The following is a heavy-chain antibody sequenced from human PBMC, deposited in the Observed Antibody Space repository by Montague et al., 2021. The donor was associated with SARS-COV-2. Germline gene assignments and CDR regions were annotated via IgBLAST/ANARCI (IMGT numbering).Heavy chain of an antibody. J-gene: IGHJ6*02. CDR3: ARVRYYGSGTSLAMDV. CDR2: INHSEST. V-gene: IGHV4-34*01. CDR1: GGSFSGYY. Sequence: SETLSLTCAVYGGSFSGYYWSWIRQPPGKGLEWIGEINHSESTNYNPSLKSRVAISVDTSKNQFSLRLSSVTAADTAMYYCARVRYYGSGTSLAMDVWGQGTTVTVSS. D-gene: IGHD3-10*01.